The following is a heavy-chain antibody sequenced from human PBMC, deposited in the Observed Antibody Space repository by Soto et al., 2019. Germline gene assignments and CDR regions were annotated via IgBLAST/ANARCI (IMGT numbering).Heavy chain of an antibody. CDR3: AKEGMTTVTTFAFDI. Sequence: VAVISYDGSNKYYADSVKGRFTISRDNSKNTLYLQMNSLRAEDTAVYYCAKEGMTTVTTFAFDIWGQGTMVTVSS. CDR2: ISYDGSNK. D-gene: IGHD4-17*01. V-gene: IGHV3-30*18. J-gene: IGHJ3*02.